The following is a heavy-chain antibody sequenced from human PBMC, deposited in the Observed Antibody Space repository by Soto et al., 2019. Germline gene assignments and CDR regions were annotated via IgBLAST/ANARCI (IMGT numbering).Heavy chain of an antibody. Sequence: QVQLVQSGAEVKKPGASVKVSCKASGYTFTSYGISWVRQAPGQGLEWMGWISAYNGNTNYAQKLQGRVTMTTDTATSTAYMELRSLRSDDTAVYYCARDPVSEWLAPRWFDPWGQGTLVTVSS. V-gene: IGHV1-18*01. CDR2: ISAYNGNT. D-gene: IGHD6-19*01. CDR1: GYTFTSYG. CDR3: ARDPVSEWLAPRWFDP. J-gene: IGHJ5*02.